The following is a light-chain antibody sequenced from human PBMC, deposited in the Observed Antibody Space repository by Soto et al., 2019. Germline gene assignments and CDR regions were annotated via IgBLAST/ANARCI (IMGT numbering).Light chain of an antibody. Sequence: DIQMTQSPSSLSASVGHRVTITCRASQSISDFLNWYQQKPGEAPKLLVYASSDLQKGVSSRFRGSGSGTDFTLTISTLQPEDVAAYFCQQTYITPYTFGQGTRLEI. CDR3: QQTYITPYT. CDR2: ASS. J-gene: IGKJ2*01. V-gene: IGKV1-39*01. CDR1: QSISDF.